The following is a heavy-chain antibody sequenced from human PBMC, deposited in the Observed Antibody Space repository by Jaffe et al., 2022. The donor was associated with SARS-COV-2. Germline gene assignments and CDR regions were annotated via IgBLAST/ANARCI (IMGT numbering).Heavy chain of an antibody. D-gene: IGHD6-19*01. CDR1: GFTFSSYW. Sequence: EVQLVESGGGLVQPGGSLRLSCAASGFTFSSYWMHWVRQAPGKGLVWVSRINSDGSSTSYADSVKGRFTISRDNAKNTLYLQMNSLRAEDTAVYYCAREGQSVAGLTGYYYGMDVWGQGTTVTVSS. CDR2: INSDGSST. J-gene: IGHJ6*02. V-gene: IGHV3-74*01. CDR3: AREGQSVAGLTGYYYGMDV.